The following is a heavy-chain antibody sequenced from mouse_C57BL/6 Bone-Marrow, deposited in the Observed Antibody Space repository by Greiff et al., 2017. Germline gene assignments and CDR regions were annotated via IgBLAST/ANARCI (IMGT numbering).Heavy chain of an antibody. V-gene: IGHV3-6*01. Sequence: EVKVEESGPGLVKPSQSLSLTCSVTGYSITSGYYCNWIRQFPGNKLEWMGYISYDGSNNYNPSLKNRISITRDTSKNQFFLKLNSVTTEDTATYYCAPLDYWGQGTSVTVYS. CDR3: APLDY. CDR1: GYSITSGYY. CDR2: ISYDGSN. J-gene: IGHJ4*01.